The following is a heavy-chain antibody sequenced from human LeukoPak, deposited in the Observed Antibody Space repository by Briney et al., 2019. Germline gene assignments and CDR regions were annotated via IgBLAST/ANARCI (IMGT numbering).Heavy chain of an antibody. Sequence: SETLSLTCAVSGGSINSGSYYWAWIRQPLGKGLEWIGSINYSGRTYYSPSLKSRVTISIDTSKNQYSLKLNSVTAADTAVYHCARVGSGGWHPTDYWGQGTLVSVSS. CDR3: ARVGSGGWHPTDY. J-gene: IGHJ4*02. V-gene: IGHV4-39*01. D-gene: IGHD6-19*01. CDR1: GGSINSGSYY. CDR2: INYSGRT.